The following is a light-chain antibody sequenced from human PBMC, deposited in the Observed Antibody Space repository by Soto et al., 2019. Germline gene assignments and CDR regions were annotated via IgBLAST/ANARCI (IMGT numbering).Light chain of an antibody. CDR2: GAS. J-gene: IGKJ1*01. Sequence: EIVLTQSPGTLSLSPGERATLSCRASQIVTGSYLAWYQQKPGQAPRLLIYGASSRATGIPDRFSGSESGTDVTLTIARLEPEDFAVYYCQQYGGSPRTFGQGTKVEMK. CDR3: QQYGGSPRT. CDR1: QIVTGSY. V-gene: IGKV3-20*01.